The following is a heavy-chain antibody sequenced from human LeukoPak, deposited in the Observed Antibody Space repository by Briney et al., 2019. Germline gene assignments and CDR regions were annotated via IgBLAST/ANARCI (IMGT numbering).Heavy chain of an antibody. D-gene: IGHD3-22*01. J-gene: IGHJ4*02. CDR1: GLTFGDYA. Sequence: GGSLRLSCTASGLTFGDYAMSWFRQAPGKGLEWVGFIRSKAYGGTTEYAASVKGRFTISRDDSKSIAYLQMNSLKTEDTAVYYCTRVRGYYDSSPIDYWGQGTLVTVSS. V-gene: IGHV3-49*03. CDR3: TRVRGYYDSSPIDY. CDR2: IRSKAYGGTT.